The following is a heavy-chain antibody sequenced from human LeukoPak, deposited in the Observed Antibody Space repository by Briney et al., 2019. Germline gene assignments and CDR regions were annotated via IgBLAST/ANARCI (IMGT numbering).Heavy chain of an antibody. CDR3: ARARSKQQYDY. CDR2: IYTSGGT. Sequence: SETLSLTCTVSGGSISSYYWSWIRQPAGKRLEWIGRIYTSGGTNYNPSLKSRVTMSVDKSKSNVSLKLSSVTAADTAVYYCARARSKQQYDYWGQGTLVTVSS. CDR1: GGSISSYY. V-gene: IGHV4-4*07. D-gene: IGHD6-13*01. J-gene: IGHJ4*02.